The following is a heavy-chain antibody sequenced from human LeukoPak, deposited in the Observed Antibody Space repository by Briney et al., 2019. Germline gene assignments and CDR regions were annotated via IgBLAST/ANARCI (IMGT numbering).Heavy chain of an antibody. V-gene: IGHV3-30*02. J-gene: IGHJ3*02. CDR3: AKERRVSIVGLNAFDI. D-gene: IGHD1-26*01. Sequence: GGSLRLSCAASGFTFSSYGMHWVRQAPGKGLEWVAFIRYDGSNKYYADSVKGRFTISRDNSKNTLYLQMNSLRAEDTAVYYCAKERRVSIVGLNAFDIWGQGAMVTVSS. CDR2: IRYDGSNK. CDR1: GFTFSSYG.